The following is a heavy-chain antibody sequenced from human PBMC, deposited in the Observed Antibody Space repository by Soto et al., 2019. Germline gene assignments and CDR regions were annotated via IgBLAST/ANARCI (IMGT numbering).Heavy chain of an antibody. Sequence: EVQLVESGGGLVQPGGSLRLSCAASGFTVSSNYMSWVRQAPGKGLEWVSVIYSGGSTYYADSVKGRFTISRDNSKNTLYLQMNRLRAEDTAVYYCATENYCSGGSCFRGYYMDVWGKGTTVTVSS. CDR3: ATENYCSGGSCFRGYYMDV. D-gene: IGHD2-15*01. CDR2: IYSGGST. CDR1: GFTVSSNY. V-gene: IGHV3-66*01. J-gene: IGHJ6*03.